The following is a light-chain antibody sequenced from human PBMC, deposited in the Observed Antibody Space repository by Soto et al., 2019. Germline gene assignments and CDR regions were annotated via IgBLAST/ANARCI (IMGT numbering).Light chain of an antibody. V-gene: IGLV2-23*01. CDR2: EGS. CDR1: SSDVGSYNV. J-gene: IGLJ1*01. Sequence: QSVLTQPASVSGSPGQSITISCTGTSSDVGSYNVVSWYQQHPGKAPKLMIYEGSKRPSGVSNRFSGSKSGNTASLTISGLQADDEADYYCCSYAGTGTYVFGTGTKVTVL. CDR3: CSYAGTGTYV.